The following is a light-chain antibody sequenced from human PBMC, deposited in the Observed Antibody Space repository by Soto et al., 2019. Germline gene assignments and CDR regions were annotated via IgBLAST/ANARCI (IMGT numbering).Light chain of an antibody. CDR2: DGT. Sequence: DTRLTQSPSSLSASVRDRVTITCQASQHISDYLNWYQQKPGKAPKLLIYDGTKLETGVPSRFSGSGSGTEFTFTISSLQPEDTATYYCHQYVNPRTFGGGTKVEIK. V-gene: IGKV1-33*01. CDR1: QHISDY. J-gene: IGKJ4*01. CDR3: HQYVNPRT.